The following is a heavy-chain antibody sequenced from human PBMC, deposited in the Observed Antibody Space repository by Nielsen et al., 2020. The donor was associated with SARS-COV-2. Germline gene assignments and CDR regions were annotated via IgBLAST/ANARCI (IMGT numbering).Heavy chain of an antibody. V-gene: IGHV1-8*01. D-gene: IGHD2-2*01. J-gene: IGHJ6*02. CDR2: MNPNSGNT. CDR1: GYTFTSYD. CDR3: ARININCSSTSCYSYYYYYYGMDV. Sequence: ASVKVSCKASGYTFTSYDINWVRQATGQGLGWMGWMNPNSGNTGYAQKFQGRVTMTRNTSISTAYMELSSLRSEDTAVYYCARININCSSTSCYSYYYYYYGMDVWGQGTTVTVSS.